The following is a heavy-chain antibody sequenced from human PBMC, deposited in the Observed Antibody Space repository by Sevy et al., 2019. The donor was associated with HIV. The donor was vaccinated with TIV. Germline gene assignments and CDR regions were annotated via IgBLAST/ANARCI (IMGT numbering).Heavy chain of an antibody. Sequence: GGSLRLSCAASGFTFSNFGMHWARQVPGGGLEWVAIIWYDGKNAYYADSVKGRFTISRDNSKNTLYLQMNNLRAEDTAVYYCARDLEEWELRYLGYWGQGTLVTVSS. J-gene: IGHJ4*02. V-gene: IGHV3-33*01. CDR2: IWYDGKNA. CDR3: ARDLEEWELRYLGY. D-gene: IGHD1-26*01. CDR1: GFTFSNFG.